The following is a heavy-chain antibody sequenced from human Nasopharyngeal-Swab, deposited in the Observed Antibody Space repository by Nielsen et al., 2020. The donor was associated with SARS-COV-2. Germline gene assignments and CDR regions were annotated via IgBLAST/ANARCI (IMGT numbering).Heavy chain of an antibody. J-gene: IGHJ4*02. D-gene: IGHD7-27*01. CDR3: ARAGEYRFDY. Sequence: GGSLRLSCAGSGFTFSSSWLHWVRQAPGEGLFWVARLNGDATTVDYADSVKGRFTISRDNAKNTLYLQMNGLRDEDTAIYYCARAGEYRFDYWGQGTLVTVSS. CDR1: GFTFSSSW. CDR2: LNGDATTV. V-gene: IGHV3-74*01.